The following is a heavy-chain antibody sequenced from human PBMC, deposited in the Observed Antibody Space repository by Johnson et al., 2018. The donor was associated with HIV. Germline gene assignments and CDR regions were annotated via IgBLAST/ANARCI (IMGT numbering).Heavy chain of an antibody. CDR2: IRYDGSNK. V-gene: IGHV3-30*02. CDR3: AKGRWEATTYDDAFDI. CDR1: GFTFSDYG. J-gene: IGHJ3*02. D-gene: IGHD1-26*01. Sequence: QMLLVESGGGVVQPGRSLRLSCAASGFTFSDYGIHWVRQAPGKGLEWVAFIRYDGSNKYYADSVKGRFTISRDNSKNTLYLQMNSLRAEDTAVYYCAKGRWEATTYDDAFDIWGQGTMVTVSS.